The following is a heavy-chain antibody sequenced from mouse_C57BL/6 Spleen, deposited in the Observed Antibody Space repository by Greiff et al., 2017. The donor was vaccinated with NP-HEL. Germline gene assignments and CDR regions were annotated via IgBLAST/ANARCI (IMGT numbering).Heavy chain of an antibody. CDR3: ARWDYEGGDAMDY. J-gene: IGHJ4*01. Sequence: QVQLQQPGAELVKPGASVKMSCKASGYTFTSYWITWVKQRPGQGLEWIGDIYPGSGSTNFNEKFKSKATLTVDTSSSTAYMQLSSLTSEDSAVYYCARWDYEGGDAMDYWGQGTSVTVSS. V-gene: IGHV1-55*01. CDR2: IYPGSGST. D-gene: IGHD2-4*01. CDR1: GYTFTSYW.